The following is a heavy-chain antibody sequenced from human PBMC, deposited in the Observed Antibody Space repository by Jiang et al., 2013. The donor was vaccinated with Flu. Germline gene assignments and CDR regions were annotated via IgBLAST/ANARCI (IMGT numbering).Heavy chain of an antibody. J-gene: IGHJ4*02. V-gene: IGHV4-31*03. CDR2: SYYSGYT. Sequence: QLLESGPGLVKPSQTLSLTCTVSGGSISSGGYYWSWIRQHPGKGLEWIGFSYYSGYTYYNPSLKSRVTISVDTSKNQFSLKLSSVTAADTAVYYCARGDSYGFLLDSWGQGILVTVSS. D-gene: IGHD5-18*01. CDR1: GGSISSGGYY. CDR3: ARGDSYGFLLDS.